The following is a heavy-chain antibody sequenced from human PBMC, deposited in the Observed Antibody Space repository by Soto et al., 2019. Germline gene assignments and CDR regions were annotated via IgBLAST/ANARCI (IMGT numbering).Heavy chain of an antibody. V-gene: IGHV3-30-3*01. D-gene: IGHD3-10*01. CDR2: ISSDGNNK. Sequence: QVQLVESGGGVVQPGGSLRLSCAASGFIFSDFALHWVRQAPGEGLEWVALISSDGNNKYYAHSVRGRFTVSRDNSKNTLYLEMDSPSTEDTAVYYCARKWYGELGEGWFDPWGQGTLVTVSS. CDR1: GFIFSDFA. J-gene: IGHJ5*02. CDR3: ARKWYGELGEGWFDP.